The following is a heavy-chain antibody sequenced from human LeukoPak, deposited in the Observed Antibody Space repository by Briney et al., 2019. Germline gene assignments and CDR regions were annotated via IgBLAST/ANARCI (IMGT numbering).Heavy chain of an antibody. D-gene: IGHD6-19*01. Sequence: GESLKISCKGSGFSLITYWIGWVRQMPGKGLEWMGIIYPGDSDTRYSPSFQGQVTISADKSINTAYLQWSSLKASDTAMYYCARHVGSSGYYVVDYWGLGTLVTVSS. CDR2: IYPGDSDT. CDR1: GFSLITYW. CDR3: ARHVGSSGYYVVDY. V-gene: IGHV5-51*01. J-gene: IGHJ4*02.